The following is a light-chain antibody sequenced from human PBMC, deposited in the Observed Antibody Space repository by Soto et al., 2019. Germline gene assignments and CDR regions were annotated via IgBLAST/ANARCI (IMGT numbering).Light chain of an antibody. CDR2: EVS. V-gene: IGLV2-14*01. J-gene: IGLJ1*01. Sequence: QSALTQPASVSGSPGQSITISCTGTSSDIGAYNSVSWYQQHPGKAPKLMIYEVSNRPSGVSNRFSASKSGNTASLTISGLHAEDEADYYCSSRTTSNPYVFGTRTKVTVL. CDR1: SSDIGAYNS. CDR3: SSRTTSNPYV.